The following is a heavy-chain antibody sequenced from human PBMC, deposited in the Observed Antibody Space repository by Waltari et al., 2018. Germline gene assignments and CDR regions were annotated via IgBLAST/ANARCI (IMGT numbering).Heavy chain of an antibody. CDR3: TRDRGDNRGFPLGGMHY. D-gene: IGHD3-16*01. V-gene: IGHV3-53*01. CDR1: DFTVNTNY. J-gene: IGHJ4*02. Sequence: EVQVVESGGGLVQPGGSLRLSCATSDFTVNTNYITWFRQAPGKGPGWVSVIHSDGQTHYADSVKGRFTISGDNLRNTVYLQLNSLRVDDTAVYYCTRDRGDNRGFPLGGMHYWGQGALVTVSS. CDR2: IHSDGQT.